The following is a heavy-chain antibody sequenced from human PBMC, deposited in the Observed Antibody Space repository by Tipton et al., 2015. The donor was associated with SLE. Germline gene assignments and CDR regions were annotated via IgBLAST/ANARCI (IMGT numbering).Heavy chain of an antibody. CDR2: IYYSGST. CDR1: GGSISSYY. J-gene: IGHJ3*02. CDR3: ARVLLWFREPPGAFDI. D-gene: IGHD3-10*01. V-gene: IGHV4-59*01. Sequence: TLSLTCTVSGGSISSYYWSWLRQPPGKGLEWIGYIYYSGSTNYNPSLKSRVTISVDTSKNQFSLKLSSVTAADTAVYYCARVLLWFREPPGAFDIWGQGTMVTVSS.